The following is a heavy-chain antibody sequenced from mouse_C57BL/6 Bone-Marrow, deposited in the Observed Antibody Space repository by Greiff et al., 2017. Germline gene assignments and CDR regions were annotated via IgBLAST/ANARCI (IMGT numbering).Heavy chain of an antibody. CDR2: INPSSGYT. CDR3: ARHDYDDD. V-gene: IGHV1-7*01. CDR1: GYTFTSYW. Sequence: QVQLKESGAELAKPGASVKLSCKASGYTFTSYWMYWVKQRPGQGLEWIGYINPSSGYTKYNQKFKDKATLTADKSSSTAYMQLSSLTDEDSAVYYCARHDYDDDWGQGTTLTVAS. D-gene: IGHD2-4*01. J-gene: IGHJ2*01.